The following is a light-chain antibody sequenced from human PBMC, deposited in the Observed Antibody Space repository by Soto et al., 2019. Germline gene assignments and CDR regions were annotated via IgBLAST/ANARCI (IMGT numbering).Light chain of an antibody. CDR1: QSISSW. J-gene: IGKJ2*01. Sequence: DIQTTQSPSTLSASVGDRVTITCRASQSISSWLAWYQQKPGKAPKILIYKVSNLESGVPSRFSGSGSGTEFTLTISSLQSDDFATYYCQQYNSYPVTFGQGTKLEIK. CDR3: QQYNSYPVT. CDR2: KVS. V-gene: IGKV1-5*03.